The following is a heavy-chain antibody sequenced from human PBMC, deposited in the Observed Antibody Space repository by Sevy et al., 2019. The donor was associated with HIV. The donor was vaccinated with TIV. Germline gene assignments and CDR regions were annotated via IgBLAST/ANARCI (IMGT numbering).Heavy chain of an antibody. D-gene: IGHD3-3*01. CDR3: VRFDTKIKIFGVPRGAY. CDR1: GGSFSDFY. Sequence: SETLSFTCTVYGGSFSDFYWNWIRQSPGKGLEWIGEINHREVTNYNPSLKSRATISADASNRQFSLKLTSVTAADTAVYYCVRFDTKIKIFGVPRGAYWGPGTLVTVSS. CDR2: INHREVT. V-gene: IGHV4-34*01. J-gene: IGHJ4*02.